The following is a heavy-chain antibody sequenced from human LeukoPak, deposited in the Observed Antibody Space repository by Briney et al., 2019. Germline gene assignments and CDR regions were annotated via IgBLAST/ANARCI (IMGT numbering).Heavy chain of an antibody. D-gene: IGHD3-10*01. CDR1: GGSISSSSYY. J-gene: IGHJ4*02. CDR3: ARLGGSGSLIPHTLDY. CDR2: IYYSGST. Sequence: KSSETLSLTCTVSGGSISSSSYYWGWIRQPPGKGLVWIGSIYYSGSTYYNPSLKSRVTISVDTSKNQFSLKLSSVTAADTAVYYCARLGGSGSLIPHTLDYWGQGTLVTVSS. V-gene: IGHV4-39*01.